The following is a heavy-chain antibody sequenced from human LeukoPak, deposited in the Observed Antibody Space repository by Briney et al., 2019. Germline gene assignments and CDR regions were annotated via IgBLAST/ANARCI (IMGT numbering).Heavy chain of an antibody. CDR2: VYHSGIT. CDR1: GGSISSFY. Sequence: PSETLSLTCSVSGGSISSFYWSWIRQIPGKGLEWIGYVYHSGITSYNPSLKSRVTISVDTSENQFSLKVTSVTAADTAVYYCARGRVYFDYWGRGTLITVSS. CDR3: ARGRVYFDY. V-gene: IGHV4-59*08. J-gene: IGHJ4*02.